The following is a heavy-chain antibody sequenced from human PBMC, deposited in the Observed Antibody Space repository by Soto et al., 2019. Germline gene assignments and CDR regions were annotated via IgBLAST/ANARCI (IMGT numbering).Heavy chain of an antibody. CDR1: GGSFSGYY. V-gene: IGHV4-34*01. CDR2: INHSGST. CDR3: ARGRVNSYYYYYGMDV. D-gene: IGHD2-21*01. Sequence: PSETLSLTCAVYGGSFSGYYWSWIRQPPGKGLEWIGEINHSGSTNYNPSLKSRVTISVDTSKNQFSLKLSSVTAADTAVYYCARGRVNSYYYYYGMDVWGQGTTVTVSS. J-gene: IGHJ6*02.